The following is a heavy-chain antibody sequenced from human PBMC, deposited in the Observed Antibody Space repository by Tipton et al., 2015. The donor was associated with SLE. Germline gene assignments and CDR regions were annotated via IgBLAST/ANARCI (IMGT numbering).Heavy chain of an antibody. D-gene: IGHD1-14*01. CDR3: ASSPFLYRGFNNPGNGIRYYFDY. Sequence: TLSLTCTVSGGSVNNYYCNWIRQPPGKGLEWIGYMFYSGSTHYNPSLKSRVTISLDTSKNQFSLNLRSVTAADTAVYYCASSPFLYRGFNNPGNGIRYYFDYWGQGTLVSVSS. CDR1: GGSVNNYY. V-gene: IGHV4-59*02. CDR2: MFYSGST. J-gene: IGHJ4*02.